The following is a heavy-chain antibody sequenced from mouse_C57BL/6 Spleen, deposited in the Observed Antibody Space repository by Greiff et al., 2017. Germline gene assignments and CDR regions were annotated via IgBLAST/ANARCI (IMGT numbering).Heavy chain of an antibody. CDR3: ARTRSNYGYFDV. CDR1: GYTFTSYW. Sequence: QVQLQQPGTELVKPGASVKLSCKASGYTFTSYWMHWVKQRPGQGLEWIGNINPSNGGTNYNEKFKSKATLTADKSSSTAYMQLSSLTSEDSAVXYCARTRSNYGYFDVWGTGTTVTVSS. D-gene: IGHD1-1*01. J-gene: IGHJ1*03. V-gene: IGHV1-53*01. CDR2: INPSNGGT.